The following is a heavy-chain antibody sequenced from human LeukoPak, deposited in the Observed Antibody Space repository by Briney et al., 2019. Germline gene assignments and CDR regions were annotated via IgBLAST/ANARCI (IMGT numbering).Heavy chain of an antibody. V-gene: IGHV3-15*01. Sequence: GGSLRLSCAASGFTFSNAWMSWVRQAPGKGLEWVGRIKSKTDGGTTDYAAPVKGRFTISRDDSKNTLYLQMNSLRAEDTAVYYCQRTGESIYYYYYGMDVWGQGTTVTVSS. J-gene: IGHJ6*02. CDR1: GFTFSNAW. CDR3: QRTGESIYYYYYGMDV. CDR2: IKSKTDGGTT. D-gene: IGHD3-16*01.